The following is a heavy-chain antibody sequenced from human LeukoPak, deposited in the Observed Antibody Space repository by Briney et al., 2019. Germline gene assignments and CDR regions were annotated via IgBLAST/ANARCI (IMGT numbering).Heavy chain of an antibody. Sequence: APVKVSCKASGYTFTSYGISWVRQAPGQGLEWMGWISAYNGNTNYAQKLQGRVTMTTDTSTSTAYTELRSLRSDDTAVYYCARDRAGLEALIKYYYDSSGYFDYWGQGTLVTVSS. J-gene: IGHJ4*02. D-gene: IGHD3-22*01. CDR3: ARDRAGLEALIKYYYDSSGYFDY. CDR2: ISAYNGNT. V-gene: IGHV1-18*01. CDR1: GYTFTSYG.